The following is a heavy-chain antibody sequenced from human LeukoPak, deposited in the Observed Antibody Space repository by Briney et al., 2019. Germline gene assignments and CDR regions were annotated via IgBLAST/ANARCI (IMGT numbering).Heavy chain of an antibody. Sequence: GGSLRLSCAASGFTFNSYVINRVRRAPGKGLEWVSAISGTGGRTYYADSVKGRFTISRDNSKNTLYLQMNSLRGEDTAVYYCAKGYGGHNARTPFDYWGQGALVPVSS. D-gene: IGHD5-24*01. J-gene: IGHJ4*02. CDR1: GFTFNSYV. V-gene: IGHV3-23*01. CDR3: AKGYGGHNARTPFDY. CDR2: ISGTGGRT.